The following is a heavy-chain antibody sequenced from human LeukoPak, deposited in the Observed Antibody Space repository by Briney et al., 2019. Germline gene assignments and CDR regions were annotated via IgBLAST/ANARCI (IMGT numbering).Heavy chain of an antibody. CDR1: GVTFSSYA. J-gene: IGHJ4*02. V-gene: IGHV3-23*01. CDR2: ISGSGGST. Sequence: GGSLRLSCAASGVTFSSYAVSWVRQAPGKGLEWVSAISGSGGSTYYADSVKGRFTISRDNSKNTLYLQMNSLRAEDTAVYYCAKDEIEYSSSSYYFDYWGQGTLVTVSS. D-gene: IGHD6-6*01. CDR3: AKDEIEYSSSSYYFDY.